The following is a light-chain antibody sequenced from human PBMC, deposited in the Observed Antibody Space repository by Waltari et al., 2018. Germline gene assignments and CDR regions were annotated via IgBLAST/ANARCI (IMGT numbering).Light chain of an antibody. Sequence: EIVLTQSPGTLSLYPGDGATLSCRASQSVSSNYLACYQKKPGQAPRLLIYGAFNRATGIPDRFRGSGSGTDFTLTISRLEPEDFAVYYCQQYGSSPTVTFGQGTRLE. V-gene: IGKV3-20*01. CDR3: QQYGSSPTVT. CDR1: QSVSSNY. CDR2: GAF. J-gene: IGKJ5*01.